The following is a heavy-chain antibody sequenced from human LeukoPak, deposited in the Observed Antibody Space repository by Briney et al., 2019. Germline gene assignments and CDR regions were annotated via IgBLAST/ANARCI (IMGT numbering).Heavy chain of an antibody. CDR3: ARFSDESLGDY. CDR1: GFTFSSYG. D-gene: IGHD3-16*02. J-gene: IGHJ4*02. Sequence: GGSLRLSCAASGFTFSSYGMHWVRQAPGKGLEWVALIRYDGRNTYYADSVKGRFTISRDNSKNTLYLQMNSLRAEDTAVYYCARFSDESLGDYWGQGTLVTVSS. V-gene: IGHV3-33*01. CDR2: IRYDGRNT.